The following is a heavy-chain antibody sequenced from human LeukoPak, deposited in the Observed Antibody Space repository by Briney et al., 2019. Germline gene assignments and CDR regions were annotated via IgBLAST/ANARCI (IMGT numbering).Heavy chain of an antibody. CDR2: IYYSGST. D-gene: IGHD3-16*01. V-gene: IGHV4-39*02. CDR1: GGSISSSSYY. Sequence: SETLSLTCTVSGGSISSSSYYWGWIRQPPGKGLEWIGSIYYSGSTYYNPSLKSRVTISVDTSKNQFSLKLSSVTAADTAVYYCAREGLGELTLDYWGQGTLVTVSS. J-gene: IGHJ4*02. CDR3: AREGLGELTLDY.